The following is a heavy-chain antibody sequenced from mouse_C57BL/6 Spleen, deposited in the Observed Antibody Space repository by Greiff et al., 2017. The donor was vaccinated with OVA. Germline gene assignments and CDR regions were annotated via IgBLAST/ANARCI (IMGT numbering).Heavy chain of an antibody. CDR1: GFSFNTYA. Sequence: EVKLVESGGGLVQPKGSLKLSCAASGFSFNTYAMNWVRQAPGKGLEWVARIRSKSNNYATYYADSVKDRFTISRDDSESMLYLQMNNLKTEDTAMYYCVRPPYDYYWYFDVWGTGTTVTVSS. D-gene: IGHD2-4*01. V-gene: IGHV10-1*01. CDR2: IRSKSNNYAT. J-gene: IGHJ1*03. CDR3: VRPPYDYYWYFDV.